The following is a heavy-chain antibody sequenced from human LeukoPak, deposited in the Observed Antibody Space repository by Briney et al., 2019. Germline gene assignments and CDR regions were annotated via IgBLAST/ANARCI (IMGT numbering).Heavy chain of an antibody. CDR1: GGSISSSSYY. CDR3: ARSPKYYYGSGSSLDYMDV. D-gene: IGHD3-10*01. Sequence: ASGTLSLTCTVSGGSISSSSYYWGWIRQPPGKGLEWIGSIYYSGSTYYNPSLKSRVTISVDTSKNQFSLKLSSVTAADTAVYYCARSPKYYYGSGSSLDYMDVWGKGTTVTISS. J-gene: IGHJ6*03. CDR2: IYYSGST. V-gene: IGHV4-39*01.